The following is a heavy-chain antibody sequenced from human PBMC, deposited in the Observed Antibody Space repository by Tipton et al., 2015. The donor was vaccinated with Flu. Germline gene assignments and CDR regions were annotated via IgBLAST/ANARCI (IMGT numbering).Heavy chain of an antibody. CDR3: ARRDFSNYVSDPKNWFDP. D-gene: IGHD4-11*01. Sequence: TLSLTCTVSGGSITRGSYYYNWIRQPPGKGLEWIATIHRTGSAYYNPSLRSRVTISVDTSKNQFSLEMKSVTAADMAVYYCARRDFSNYVSDPKNWFDPWGQGTLVTVSS. V-gene: IGHV4-39*07. CDR2: IHRTGSA. J-gene: IGHJ5*02. CDR1: GGSITRGSYY.